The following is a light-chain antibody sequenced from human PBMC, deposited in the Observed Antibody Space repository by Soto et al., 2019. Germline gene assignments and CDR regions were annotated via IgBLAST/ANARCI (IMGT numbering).Light chain of an antibody. J-gene: IGKJ5*01. CDR1: QNINNY. CDR3: QQYENLPT. CDR2: DAS. Sequence: DIQMTQSPSSLSASVGYRVTITCQASQNINNYLNWYQQKPGRAPELLIYDASNLEAGVPSTLRGSGSGTDFTFTISRLQPEDIATYYCQQYENLPTFGQGTRLEIK. V-gene: IGKV1-33*01.